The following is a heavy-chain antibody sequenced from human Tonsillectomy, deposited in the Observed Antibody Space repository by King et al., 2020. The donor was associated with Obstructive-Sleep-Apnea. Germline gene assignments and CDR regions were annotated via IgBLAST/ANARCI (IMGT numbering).Heavy chain of an antibody. J-gene: IGHJ4*02. CDR3: ASGGRVTTYFDY. V-gene: IGHV3-30-3*01. D-gene: IGHD4-17*01. CDR2: ISYDGSNK. CDR1: GFTFSSYA. Sequence: VQLVESGGGVVQPGRSLRLSCAASGFTFSSYAMHWVRQAPGKGLEWVAVISYDGSNKYYADSVKGRFTISRDNSKNTLYLQMNSLRAEDTAVYYCASGGRVTTYFDYWGQGTLVTVSS.